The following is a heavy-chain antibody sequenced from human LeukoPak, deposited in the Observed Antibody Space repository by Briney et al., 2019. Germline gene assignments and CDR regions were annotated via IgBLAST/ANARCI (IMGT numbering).Heavy chain of an antibody. J-gene: IGHJ3*02. Sequence: GGSLRLSCAASGFTFSSYEMNWVRKAPGKGLEWVSYISSSGSTIYYVDSVKGRFTISRDNAKKSLYLQMNSLRDEDTAVYYCAREGSWYYGSEPRGPSPDGFDIWGQGTMVTVSS. D-gene: IGHD3-10*01. CDR3: AREGSWYYGSEPRGPSPDGFDI. V-gene: IGHV3-48*03. CDR2: ISSSGSTI. CDR1: GFTFSSYE.